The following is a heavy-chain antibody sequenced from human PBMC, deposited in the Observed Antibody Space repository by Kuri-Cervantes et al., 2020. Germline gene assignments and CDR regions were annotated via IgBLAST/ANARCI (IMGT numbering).Heavy chain of an antibody. J-gene: IGHJ4*02. CDR2: IYYSGST. D-gene: IGHD3-10*01. CDR1: GGSISSYY. Sequence: SETLSLTCTVSGGSISSYYWSWIRQPPGKGLEWIGYIYYSGSTNHNPSLKSRVTISVDTSKNQFSLKLSSVTAADTAVYYCARESDYYGSAPRGYFDYWGQGTLVTVSS. V-gene: IGHV4-59*13. CDR3: ARESDYYGSAPRGYFDY.